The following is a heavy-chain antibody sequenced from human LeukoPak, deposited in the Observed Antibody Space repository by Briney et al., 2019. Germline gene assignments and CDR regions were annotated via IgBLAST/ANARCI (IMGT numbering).Heavy chain of an antibody. V-gene: IGHV3-74*01. D-gene: IGHD3-3*01. CDR3: ARGSYYDFWSGRHTPTDY. J-gene: IGHJ4*02. CDR2: INSDGSST. CDR1: GFTFSDYY. Sequence: GGSLRLSCAASGFTFSDYYMSWIRQAPGKGLVWVSRINSDGSSTSYADSVKGRFTISRDNAKNTLYLQMNSLRAEDTAVYYCARGSYYDFWSGRHTPTDYWGQGTLVTVSS.